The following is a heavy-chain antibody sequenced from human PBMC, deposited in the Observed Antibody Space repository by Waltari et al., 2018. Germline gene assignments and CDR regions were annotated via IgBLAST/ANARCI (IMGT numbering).Heavy chain of an antibody. Sequence: EVQLLESGGGLVQPGGSLRLSCAASGFTFSSYAMSWVRQAPGKGLEWVSVIYSGGSTYYADSVKGRFTISRDNSKNTLYLQMNSLRAEDTAVYYCAKDFQGSRGMNRIAAADPFDYWGQGTLVTVSS. D-gene: IGHD6-13*01. V-gene: IGHV3-23*03. CDR2: IYSGGST. J-gene: IGHJ4*02. CDR3: AKDFQGSRGMNRIAAADPFDY. CDR1: GFTFSSYA.